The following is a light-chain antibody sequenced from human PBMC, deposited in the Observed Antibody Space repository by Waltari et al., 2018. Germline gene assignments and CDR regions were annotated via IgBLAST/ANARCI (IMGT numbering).Light chain of an antibody. Sequence: EIVLTQSPGTLSLSPGETATLSCRASQCFSYSFLAWYQHPPGQPPRLLIYGASTMASGIPDRFSGSGFGTDYTLTISRLEPEDSAVYYCQQYGRSPPYTFGQGTKLEIK. V-gene: IGKV3-20*01. CDR3: QQYGRSPPYT. CDR2: GAS. CDR1: QCFSYSF. J-gene: IGKJ2*01.